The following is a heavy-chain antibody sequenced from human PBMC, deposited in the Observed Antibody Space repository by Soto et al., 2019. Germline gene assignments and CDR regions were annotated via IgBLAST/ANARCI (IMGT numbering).Heavy chain of an antibody. V-gene: IGHV3-23*01. CDR3: AKDRIAAAGEGEDYYYGMDV. D-gene: IGHD6-13*01. CDR2: ISGSGGST. Sequence: GSLRLSCAASGFTFSSYAMSWVRQAPGKGLEWVSAISGSGGSTYYADSVKGRFTISRDNSKNTLYLQMNSLRAEDTAVYYCAKDRIAAAGEGEDYYYGMDVWGQGTTVTVSS. CDR1: GFTFSSYA. J-gene: IGHJ6*02.